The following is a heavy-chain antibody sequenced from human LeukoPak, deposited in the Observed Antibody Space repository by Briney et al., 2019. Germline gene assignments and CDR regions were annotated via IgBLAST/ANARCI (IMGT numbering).Heavy chain of an antibody. D-gene: IGHD1-26*01. V-gene: IGHV3-23*01. CDR2: ISGSGGST. J-gene: IGHJ5*02. CDR1: GLTFRSSA. CDR3: AKEVVGATNWFDP. Sequence: GASLRLSCAASGLTFRSSAMSWVRQAPGKGLEWVSRISGSGGSTYFADSVKGRFTISRDSSKNTLYLQMNSLRGEDTAIYYCAKEVVGATNWFDPWGQGTLVTVSS.